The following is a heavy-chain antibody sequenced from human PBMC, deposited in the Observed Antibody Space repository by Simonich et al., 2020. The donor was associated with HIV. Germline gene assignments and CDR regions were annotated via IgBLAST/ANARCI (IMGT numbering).Heavy chain of an antibody. J-gene: IGHJ6*03. CDR3: ASDPYYYYMDV. CDR2: IRSRANRYAT. V-gene: IGHV3-73*02. Sequence: EYGGGLVQPGGSLKLSCAASGFTFSGSAMHWVRQAPGKGLEWVGRIRSRANRYATAYAASVKGRFTTSRDDSKNTAYLQMNSLKTEDTAVYYCASDPYYYYMDVWGKGTTVTVSS. CDR1: GFTFSGSA.